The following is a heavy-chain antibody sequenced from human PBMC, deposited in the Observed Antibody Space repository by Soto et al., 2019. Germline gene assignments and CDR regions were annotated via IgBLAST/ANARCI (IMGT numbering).Heavy chain of an antibody. J-gene: IGHJ3*02. CDR1: GFTFSSYW. V-gene: IGHV3-7*01. CDR3: ARERYSYGPDAFDI. Sequence: GGSLRLSCAASGFTFSSYWMSWVRQAPGKGLEWVANIKQDGSEKYYVDSVKGRFTISRDNGKNSLYLQMNSLRAEDTAVYYCARERYSYGPDAFDIWGQGTMVTVSS. CDR2: IKQDGSEK. D-gene: IGHD5-18*01.